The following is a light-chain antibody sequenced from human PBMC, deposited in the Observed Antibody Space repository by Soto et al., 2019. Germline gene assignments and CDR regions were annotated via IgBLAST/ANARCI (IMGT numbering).Light chain of an antibody. CDR3: SSYTSSSTYV. Sequence: QSALTQPASVSGAPGQSIAISFTGTSSDVGGYNYVSWYQHHPGKAPKLMVYDVSNRPSGVSNRFSGSKSGNTASLTISGLQAEDEADYYCSSYTSSSTYVFGTGTKVTVL. CDR2: DVS. V-gene: IGLV2-14*03. CDR1: SSDVGGYNY. J-gene: IGLJ1*01.